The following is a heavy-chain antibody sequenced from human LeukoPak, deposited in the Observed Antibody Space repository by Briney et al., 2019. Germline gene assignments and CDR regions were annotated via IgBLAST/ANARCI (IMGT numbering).Heavy chain of an antibody. V-gene: IGHV3-30*04. J-gene: IGHJ4*02. CDR3: ARAPRHNLAVAANDY. Sequence: PGRSLRLSCAASGFTFSSYAMHWVRQAPGKGLEWVAVISYDGSNKYYADSVKGRFTISRDNSKNTLYLQMSSLRAEDTAVYYCARAPRHNLAVAANDYWGQGTLVTVSS. CDR1: GFTFSSYA. CDR2: ISYDGSNK. D-gene: IGHD6-19*01.